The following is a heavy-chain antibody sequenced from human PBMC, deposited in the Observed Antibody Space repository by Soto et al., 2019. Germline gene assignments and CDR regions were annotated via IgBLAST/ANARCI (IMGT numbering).Heavy chain of an antibody. CDR1: GYDFNTNW. Sequence: GESLKTSCRGSGYDFNTNWFGWVRQLPGRGLEWVGIMYPGDSDTRLHPSLQGHVTLSADATVSTAFLQGRTLKTSDSGMYFCARLPRDCNKTSCYYADHWGQGTSVTVSS. CDR2: MYPGDSDT. CDR3: ARLPRDCNKTSCYYADH. D-gene: IGHD3-22*01. J-gene: IGHJ4*02. V-gene: IGHV5-51*01.